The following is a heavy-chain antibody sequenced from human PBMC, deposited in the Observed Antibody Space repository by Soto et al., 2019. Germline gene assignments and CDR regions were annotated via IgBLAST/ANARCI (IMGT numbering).Heavy chain of an antibody. D-gene: IGHD5-18*01. J-gene: IGHJ4*02. V-gene: IGHV3-33*01. Sequence: QVQLVESGGGVVQPGRSLRLSCAASGFTFSSYGMHWVRQAPGKGLEWVAVIWYDGSNKYYADSVKGRFTISRDNSKNTLYLQMNSLRAEDTAVYYCARGVDTAMVPVRQPLDYWGQGTLVTVSS. CDR1: GFTFSSYG. CDR2: IWYDGSNK. CDR3: ARGVDTAMVPVRQPLDY.